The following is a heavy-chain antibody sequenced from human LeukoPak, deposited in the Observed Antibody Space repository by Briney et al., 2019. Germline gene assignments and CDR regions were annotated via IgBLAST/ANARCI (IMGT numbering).Heavy chain of an antibody. CDR3: ARGRDRSKAGDH. D-gene: IGHD5-24*01. CDR1: GGSCDDYY. CDR2: IHPSGIF. J-gene: IGHJ4*02. V-gene: IGHV4-34*01. Sequence: SETLSLTCDVSGGSCDDYYCSWIRQPPGKGLEWIGEIHPSGIFYYNSSLVSRVTISIDTSKSHFSLRLTSVTAADTAFYYCARGRDRSKAGDHWGQGSLVTVSS.